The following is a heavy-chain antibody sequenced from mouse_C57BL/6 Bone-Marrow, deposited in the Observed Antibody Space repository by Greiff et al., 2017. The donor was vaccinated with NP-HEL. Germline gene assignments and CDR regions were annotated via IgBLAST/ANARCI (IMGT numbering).Heavy chain of an antibody. CDR2: ISSGGSYT. CDR3: ARRTTVVGDFDV. V-gene: IGHV5-6*01. D-gene: IGHD1-1*01. CDR1: GFTFSSYG. J-gene: IGHJ1*03. Sequence: EVKVVESGGDLVKPGGSLKLSCAASGFTFSSYGMSWVRQTPDKRLEWVATISSGGSYTYYPDSVKGRFTISRDNAKYTLYLQMSSLKSEDTAMYYCARRTTVVGDFDVWGTGTTVTVSS.